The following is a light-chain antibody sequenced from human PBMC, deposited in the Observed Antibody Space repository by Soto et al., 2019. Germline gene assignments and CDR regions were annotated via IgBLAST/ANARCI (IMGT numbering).Light chain of an antibody. V-gene: IGLV2-11*01. CDR2: DVS. J-gene: IGLJ1*01. CDR3: CSYAASNTFV. CDR1: SSDVGGYNY. Sequence: QSALTQPRSVSGSPGQSVTISCTGTSSDVGGYNYVSWYQQYSGKAPKVMIYDVSKRPSGVPDRFSGSKSGNTASLTISGLQAADEADYYCCSYAASNTFVFGTGTKVTVL.